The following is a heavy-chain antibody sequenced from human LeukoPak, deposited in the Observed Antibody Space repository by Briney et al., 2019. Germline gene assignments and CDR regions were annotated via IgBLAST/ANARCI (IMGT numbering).Heavy chain of an antibody. D-gene: IGHD1-14*01. Sequence: PGGSLRLSCAASGFTLSDAWINWVRQAPGEGLEWVGRIKSKSDGGTTDYAAPVKDRFTISRDDSKNTLYLQMNSLKTEDTAVYFCTALHRADYWGQGTLVTVSS. CDR2: IKSKSDGGTT. CDR3: TALHRADY. J-gene: IGHJ4*02. CDR1: GFTLSDAW. V-gene: IGHV3-15*01.